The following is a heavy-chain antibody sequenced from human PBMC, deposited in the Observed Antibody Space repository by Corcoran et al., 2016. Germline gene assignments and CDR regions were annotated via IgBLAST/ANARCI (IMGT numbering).Heavy chain of an antibody. CDR2: ISAYNGNT. CDR1: GYTFTSYG. J-gene: IGHJ5*02. D-gene: IGHD2-2*01. CDR3: ARDTNDIVVVPAAVTTYNWFDP. V-gene: IGHV1-18*01. Sequence: QVQLVQSGAVVKKPGASVKVSCKASGYTFTSYGISWVRQAPGQGLEWMGWISAYNGNTNYAQKLQGRVTMTTDTSTSTAYMELRSLRSDDTAVYDCARDTNDIVVVPAAVTTYNWFDPWGQGTLVTVSS.